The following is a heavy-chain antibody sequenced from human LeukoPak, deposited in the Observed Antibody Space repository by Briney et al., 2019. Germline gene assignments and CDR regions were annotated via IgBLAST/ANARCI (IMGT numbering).Heavy chain of an antibody. J-gene: IGHJ3*02. D-gene: IGHD3-3*01. CDR1: GGSISSYY. CDR3: ARDGDFWSGGDAFDI. CDR2: IYYSGST. Sequence: SETLSLTCTVSGGSISSYYWSWIRQPPGKGLEWIGYIYYSGSTNYNPSLKSRVTISVDTSKNQFSLTLSSVTAADTAVYYCARDGDFWSGGDAFDIWGQGTMVTVSS. V-gene: IGHV4-59*01.